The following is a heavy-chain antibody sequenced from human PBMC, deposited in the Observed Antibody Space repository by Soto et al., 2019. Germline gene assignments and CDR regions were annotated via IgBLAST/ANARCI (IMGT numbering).Heavy chain of an antibody. J-gene: IGHJ5*02. Sequence: PGESLKISCKGSGYSFTNYWIGWVRQMPGKGLEWMGIIYPGDSDTRYSPSFQGQVTISADKSINTAYLQWSSLKASDIAIYYCARAGSSGWTGYHWLDPWGQGTLVTVSS. CDR2: IYPGDSDT. D-gene: IGHD6-19*01. CDR1: GYSFTNYW. V-gene: IGHV5-51*01. CDR3: ARAGSSGWTGYHWLDP.